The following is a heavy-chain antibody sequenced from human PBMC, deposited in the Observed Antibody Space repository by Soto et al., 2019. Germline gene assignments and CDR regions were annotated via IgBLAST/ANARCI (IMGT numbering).Heavy chain of an antibody. CDR3: ARGPRTIVVVIDGYYFDY. Sequence: SETLSLTCTASGGSISSYYWSWIRQPPGKGLEWIGYIYYSGSTNYNPSLKSRVTISVDTSKNQFSLKLSSVTAADTAVYYCARGPRTIVVVIDGYYFDYWGQGTLVTV. D-gene: IGHD3-22*01. CDR1: GGSISSYY. V-gene: IGHV4-59*01. CDR2: IYYSGST. J-gene: IGHJ4*02.